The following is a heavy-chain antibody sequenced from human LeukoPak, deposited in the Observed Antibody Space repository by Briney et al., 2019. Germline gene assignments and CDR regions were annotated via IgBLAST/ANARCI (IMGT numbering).Heavy chain of an antibody. CDR3: AGAAGLGNYLIDY. V-gene: IGHV3-33*02. J-gene: IGHJ4*02. D-gene: IGHD3-16*01. Sequence: GGSLRLSCAASGFIFSGDAIHWVRQAPGKGLEGVALIWSDGSQTKYAGSAKGRFTVSRDNSKNTAFLQMSGLTVEDTAVYYCAGAAGLGNYLIDYWGQGTLVTVSS. CDR2: IWSDGSQT. CDR1: GFIFSGDA.